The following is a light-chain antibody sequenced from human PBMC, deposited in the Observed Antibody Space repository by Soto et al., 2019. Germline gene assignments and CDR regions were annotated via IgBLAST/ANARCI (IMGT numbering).Light chain of an antibody. CDR1: QSVSSY. Sequence: EIVLTQSPATLSLSPGERATLSCRANQSVSSYLAWYQQKPGQAPRLLIYDASNRATGIPARFSGSGSGTDFTLTISSLEPDDYAVYYCQQRINWPVTFGPGAKVDIK. CDR3: QQRINWPVT. CDR2: DAS. J-gene: IGKJ3*01. V-gene: IGKV3-11*01.